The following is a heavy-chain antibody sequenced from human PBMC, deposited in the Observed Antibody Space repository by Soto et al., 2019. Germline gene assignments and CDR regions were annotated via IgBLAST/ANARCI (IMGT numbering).Heavy chain of an antibody. V-gene: IGHV1-46*01. CDR3: ARVSLFRIPDY. CDR2: INPSGGST. Sequence: ASVKVSCKXSGYTFTSYYMHWVRQAPGQGLEWMGIINPSGGSTSYAQKFQGRVTMTRDTSTSTVYMELSSLRSEDTAVYYCARVSLFRIPDYWGQGTLVTVSS. CDR1: GYTFTSYY. J-gene: IGHJ4*02.